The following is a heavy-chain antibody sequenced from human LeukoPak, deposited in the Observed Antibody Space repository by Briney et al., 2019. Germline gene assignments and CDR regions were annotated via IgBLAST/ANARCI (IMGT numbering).Heavy chain of an antibody. V-gene: IGHV4-4*07. J-gene: IGHJ6*03. Sequence: SETLSLTCTVSGGSIRSYYWSWIRQPAGKGLEWIGRIYTSGSTNYNPSLKSRVTMSVDTSKNQFSLKLSSVTAADTAVYYCARGPDFWSGGGLYYYYYYYMDVWGKGTTVTVSS. D-gene: IGHD3-3*01. CDR3: ARGPDFWSGGGLYYYYYYYMDV. CDR2: IYTSGST. CDR1: GGSIRSYY.